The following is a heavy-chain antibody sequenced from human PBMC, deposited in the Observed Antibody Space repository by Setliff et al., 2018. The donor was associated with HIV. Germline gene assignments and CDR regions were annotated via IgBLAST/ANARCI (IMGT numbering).Heavy chain of an antibody. V-gene: IGHV1-18*01. D-gene: IGHD2-8*02. Sequence: WASVKVSCKASTNTFLNYGISWVRQAPGQGLEWMGWISVHNDNSNYAQRFRDRVTMTTDIPTSTAYMELRGLRSDDTAVYYCARDVGYCTATSCQTGFDYWGQGTLVTVSS. CDR3: ARDVGYCTATSCQTGFDY. CDR2: ISVHNDNS. CDR1: TNTFLNYG. J-gene: IGHJ4*02.